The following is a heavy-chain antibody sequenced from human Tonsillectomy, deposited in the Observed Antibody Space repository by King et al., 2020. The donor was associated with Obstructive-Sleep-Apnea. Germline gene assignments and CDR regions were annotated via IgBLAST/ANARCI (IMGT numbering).Heavy chain of an antibody. Sequence: VQLVESGGGLVKPGGSLILSCAASGFTLSNAWMSWVRQAPGKGREWVGRIKSKTEGGTTDYAAPVKGRFTISIDDSKKTLYLQMNSLKTEDTAVYYCTTCWYSSSSRYYGMDVWGQGTTVTVSS. CDR2: IKSKTEGGTT. CDR1: GFTLSNAW. CDR3: TTCWYSSSSRYYGMDV. D-gene: IGHD6-6*01. J-gene: IGHJ6*02. V-gene: IGHV3-15*01.